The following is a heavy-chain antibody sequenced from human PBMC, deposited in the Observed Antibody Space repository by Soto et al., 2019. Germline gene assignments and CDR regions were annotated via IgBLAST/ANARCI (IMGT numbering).Heavy chain of an antibody. D-gene: IGHD3-3*01. CDR3: ASDDFWSGYYSDY. V-gene: IGHV3-9*01. CDR2: ISWNSGSI. J-gene: IGHJ4*02. CDR1: GFTFDDYA. Sequence: EVQLVESGGGLVQPGRSLRLSCAASGFTFDDYAMHWVRQAPGKGLEWVSGISWNSGSIGYADSVKGRFTISRDNAKNSLYLQMNSLRAEDTAVYYCASDDFWSGYYSDYWGQGTLVTVSS.